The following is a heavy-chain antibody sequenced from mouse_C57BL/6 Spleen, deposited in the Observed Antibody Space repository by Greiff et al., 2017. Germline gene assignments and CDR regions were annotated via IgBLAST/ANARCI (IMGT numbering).Heavy chain of an antibody. CDR1: GYTFTSYW. Sequence: VQLQQPGAELVKPGASVKLSCKASGYTFTSYWMHWVKQRPGRGLEWIGRIDPNSGGTKYNEKFKSKATLTVDKPSSTAYMQLSSLTSEDSAVYYCARRVYDYDGGKNYAMDYWGQGTSVTVSS. V-gene: IGHV1-72*01. D-gene: IGHD2-4*01. CDR2: IDPNSGGT. CDR3: ARRVYDYDGGKNYAMDY. J-gene: IGHJ4*01.